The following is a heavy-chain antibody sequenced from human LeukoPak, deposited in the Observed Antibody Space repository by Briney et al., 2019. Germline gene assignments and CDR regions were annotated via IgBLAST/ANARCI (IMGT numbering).Heavy chain of an antibody. J-gene: IGHJ4*02. V-gene: IGHV1-2*06. CDR2: INPNSGGT. Sequence: ASVKVSCKASGYTFTGYYMHWGRQAPGQGLEWRGRINPNSGGTNYAQKFQGRVTMTKDPSISTAYRDLSRLSSHHPPVYYCGAYYYDSSGHGQYWGQGNLVTVSS. CDR3: GAYYYDSSGHGQY. D-gene: IGHD3-22*01. CDR1: GYTFTGYY.